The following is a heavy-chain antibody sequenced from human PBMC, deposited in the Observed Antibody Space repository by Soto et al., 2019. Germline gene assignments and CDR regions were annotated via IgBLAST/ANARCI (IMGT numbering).Heavy chain of an antibody. Sequence: PGGSLRLSCAASGFTFSSYEMNWVRQAPGKGLEWVSYISSSGSTIYYADSVKGRFTISRDNAKNSLYLQMNSLRAEDTAVYYCARETITGTTMWFDPWGQGTLVTVSS. J-gene: IGHJ5*02. D-gene: IGHD1-7*01. CDR3: ARETITGTTMWFDP. CDR1: GFTFSSYE. V-gene: IGHV3-48*03. CDR2: ISSSGSTI.